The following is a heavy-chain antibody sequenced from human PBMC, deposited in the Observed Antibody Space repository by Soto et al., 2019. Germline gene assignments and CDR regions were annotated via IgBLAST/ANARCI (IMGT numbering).Heavy chain of an antibody. V-gene: IGHV4-30-2*01. J-gene: IGHJ2*01. Sequence: QLQLQESGSGLVKPSQTLSLTCAVSGGSISSGGYSWSWLRQPPGKGLGWIGYILPSGSTSYNPSRKSRVTITVDGSTNHSSREPSSVTAADTAVYYCVREGGSGSPEWYFNVWGRGTLVTVSS. CDR2: ILPSGST. CDR3: VREGGSGSPEWYFNV. D-gene: IGHD1-26*01. CDR1: GGSISSGGYS.